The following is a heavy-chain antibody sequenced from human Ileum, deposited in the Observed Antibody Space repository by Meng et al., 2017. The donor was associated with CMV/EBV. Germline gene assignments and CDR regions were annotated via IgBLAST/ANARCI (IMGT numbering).Heavy chain of an antibody. V-gene: IGHV3-21*01. J-gene: IGHJ3*01. CDR3: ARDYSHQIVASTHDAFDL. CDR1: GFTFSSYR. Sequence: GGSLRLSCTASGFTFSSYRMHWDRQAPGKGLEWVASISMSSSYIYYADAVRGRFTISRDNAKNSLFLQMNSLRAEDTAVYYCARDYSHQIVASTHDAFDLWGQGTMVTVSS. CDR2: ISMSSSYI. D-gene: IGHD2/OR15-2a*01.